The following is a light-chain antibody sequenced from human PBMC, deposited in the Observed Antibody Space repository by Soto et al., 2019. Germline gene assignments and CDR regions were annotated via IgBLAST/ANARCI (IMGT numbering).Light chain of an antibody. CDR3: QQYGDSPQT. V-gene: IGKV3-20*01. CDR1: QSVRTNS. J-gene: IGKJ1*01. Sequence: ETVLTQSPGTLSLSPGDRATLSCRASQSVRTNSLAWYQQNPGPAPRLLLYGASTRATGGAGRFSGSGSGTDFSLTISRLELEVFGVYYCQQYGDSPQTFGQGTKV. CDR2: GAS.